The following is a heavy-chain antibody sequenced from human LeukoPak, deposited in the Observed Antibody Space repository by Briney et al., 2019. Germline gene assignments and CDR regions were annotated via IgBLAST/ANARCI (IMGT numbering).Heavy chain of an antibody. D-gene: IGHD2-15*01. V-gene: IGHV3-66*01. J-gene: IGHJ5*02. CDR1: GFTVSSTY. Sequence: GGSLRLSCAASGFTVSSTYMSWVRQAPGKGLEWVSVFYSGDTTYYANSVKGRFTISRDNSKNMLYLQMNSLRAEDTAVYYCARESDIVVVVAAKPSDNWFDPWGQGTLVTVSS. CDR3: ARESDIVVVVAAKPSDNWFDP. CDR2: FYSGDTT.